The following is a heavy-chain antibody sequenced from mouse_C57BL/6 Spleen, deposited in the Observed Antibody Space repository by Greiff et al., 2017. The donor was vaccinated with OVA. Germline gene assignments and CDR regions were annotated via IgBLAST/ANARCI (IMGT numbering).Heavy chain of an antibody. CDR1: GFTFSSYA. Sequence: EVMLVESGEGLVKPGGSLKLSCAASGFTFSSYAMSWVRQTPEKRLEWVAYISSGGDYLYYADTVKGRFTISRDNARNTRYLQMSSLKSEDTAMYYCTREARNWDYFDYWGQGTTLTGSS. CDR3: TREARNWDYFDY. V-gene: IGHV5-9-1*02. CDR2: ISSGGDYL. D-gene: IGHD4-1*01. J-gene: IGHJ2*01.